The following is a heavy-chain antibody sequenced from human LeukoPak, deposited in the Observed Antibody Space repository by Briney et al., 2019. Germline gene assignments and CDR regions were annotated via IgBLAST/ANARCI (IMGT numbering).Heavy chain of an antibody. CDR1: GFTVSSDY. J-gene: IGHJ4*02. D-gene: IGHD3-22*01. CDR3: ARDSHKLHSSAYFYFFDY. Sequence: GGSLRLSCAASGFTVSSDYMGWVRQAPGKGLEYVSIIYGGGDTFYADSVKDRFTISRDNSKNTLYLQMNSLRAEDTAVYYCARDSHKLHSSAYFYFFDYWGQGTLVSVSS. V-gene: IGHV3-66*02. CDR2: IYGGGDT.